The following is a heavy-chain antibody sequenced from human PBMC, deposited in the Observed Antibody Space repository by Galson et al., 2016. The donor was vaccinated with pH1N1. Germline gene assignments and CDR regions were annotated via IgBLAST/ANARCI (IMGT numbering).Heavy chain of an antibody. CDR1: GDSMTSGFYY. D-gene: IGHD3-10*01. CDR3: ARGRIDSAGSGSYYSNYYYGMAV. V-gene: IGHV4-61*09. J-gene: IGHJ6*02. CDR2: IYTSGST. Sequence: LSLTCSVSGDSMTSGFYYWSWIRQPAGKGLEYIGYIYTSGSTNYSPSLKSRLTISVDTSKNQVSLKLSSVTAADTAVYYCARGRIDSAGSGSYYSNYYYGMAVWGQGTTITVSS.